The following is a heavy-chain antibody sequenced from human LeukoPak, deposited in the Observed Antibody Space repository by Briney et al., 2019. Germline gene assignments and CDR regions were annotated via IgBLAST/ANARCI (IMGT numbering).Heavy chain of an antibody. V-gene: IGHV4-34*01. Sequence: SETLSLTCAVYGGSFSGYYWSWTRQPPGKGLEWIGEINHSGSTNYNPSLKSRVTISVDTSKNQFSLKLSSVTAADTAVYYCARGFSFRFVVVTEMGAFDIWGQGTMVTVSS. CDR2: INHSGST. J-gene: IGHJ3*02. CDR3: ARGFSFRFVVVTEMGAFDI. CDR1: GGSFSGYY. D-gene: IGHD2-21*02.